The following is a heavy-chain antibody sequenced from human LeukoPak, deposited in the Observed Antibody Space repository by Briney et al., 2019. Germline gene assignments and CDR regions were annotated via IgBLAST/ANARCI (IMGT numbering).Heavy chain of an antibody. CDR3: AKERDSGSWYPRGDFDY. CDR1: GFTFSSYA. CDR2: ISGSGGST. J-gene: IGHJ4*02. D-gene: IGHD6-13*01. V-gene: IGHV3-23*01. Sequence: GGSLRLSCAASGFTFSSYAMSWVRQAPGKGLEWVSAISGSGGSTYYADSVKGRFTISRDNSKNTLYLQMNSLRAEDTAVYYCAKERDSGSWYPRGDFDYWGQGTLVTVSS.